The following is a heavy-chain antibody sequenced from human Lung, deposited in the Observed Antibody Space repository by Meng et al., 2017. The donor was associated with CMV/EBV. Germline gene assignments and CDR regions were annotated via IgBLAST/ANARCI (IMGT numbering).Heavy chain of an antibody. CDR3: ARYGGVVVVPAGIPPDY. J-gene: IGHJ4*02. CDR2: IYYSGST. V-gene: IGHV4-39*01. D-gene: IGHD2-2*02. Sequence: SXTXSLXCTVSGGSISSSSYYWGWIRQPPGKGLEWIGSIYYSGSTYYNPSLKSRVTISVDTSKNQFSLKLSSVTAADTAVYYCARYGGVVVVPAGIPPDYXGQGXLVTVSS. CDR1: GGSISSSSYY.